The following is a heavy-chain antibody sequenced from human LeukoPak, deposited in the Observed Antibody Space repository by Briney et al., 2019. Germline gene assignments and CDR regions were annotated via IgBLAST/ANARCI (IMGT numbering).Heavy chain of an antibody. D-gene: IGHD3-10*01. Sequence: GGSLRLSCAASGFSVNDKYMFWVRQAPGKGLEWVSVIYTGGGTYYADSVKGRFSLSRDSSKNTLYLRMNSLRVEDTAVYYCARGPGDYWGQGTLVTVSS. CDR1: GFSVNDKY. CDR2: IYTGGGT. J-gene: IGHJ4*02. CDR3: ARGPGDY. V-gene: IGHV3-53*01.